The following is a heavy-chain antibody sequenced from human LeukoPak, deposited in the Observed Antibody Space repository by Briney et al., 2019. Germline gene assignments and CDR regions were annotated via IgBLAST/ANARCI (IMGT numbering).Heavy chain of an antibody. CDR2: IYYSGST. V-gene: IGHV4-39*07. J-gene: IGHJ3*02. CDR3: AREQGITMIVVVNGVAFDI. Sequence: SETLSLTCTVSGGSISIYYWNWIRQPPGKGLEWIGSIYYSGSTYYNPSLKSRVTISVDTSKNQFSLKLSSVTAADTAVYYCAREQGITMIVVVNGVAFDIWGQGTMVTVSS. CDR1: GGSISIYY. D-gene: IGHD3-22*01.